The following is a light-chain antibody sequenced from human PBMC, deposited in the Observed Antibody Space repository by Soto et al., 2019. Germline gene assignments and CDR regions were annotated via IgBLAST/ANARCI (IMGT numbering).Light chain of an antibody. CDR1: QSINSN. J-gene: IGKJ5*01. CDR3: KQSGYSPGT. V-gene: IGKV3D-15*01. CDR2: GAS. Sequence: EIVMTQSPATLSVSPGERAALSCRAGQSINSNLAGDQQRPGQAPRLLIFGASTRATGSPDRFSGGRSRTDFTLTISRMETEDYPVYYSKQSGYSPGTFGQGTRLEIK.